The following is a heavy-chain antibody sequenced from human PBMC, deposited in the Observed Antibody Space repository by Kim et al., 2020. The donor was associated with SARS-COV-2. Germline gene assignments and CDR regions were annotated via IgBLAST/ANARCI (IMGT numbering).Heavy chain of an antibody. D-gene: IGHD6-25*01. CDR2: ISYDETSK. V-gene: IGHV3-30*04. CDR3: ASPRSDSYYYTLDV. J-gene: IGHJ6*02. Sequence: GGSLRLSCAASGFTFSSFAMHWVRQAPGKGLEWVAVISYDETSKYYVDSVKGRFTVSRDNSKNTLYLQMNSLRAEDTAVYYCASPRSDSYYYTLDVWGQG. CDR1: GFTFSSFA.